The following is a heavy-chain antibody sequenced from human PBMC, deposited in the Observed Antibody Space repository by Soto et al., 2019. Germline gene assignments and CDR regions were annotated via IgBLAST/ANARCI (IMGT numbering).Heavy chain of an antibody. V-gene: IGHV4-4*02. J-gene: IGHJ3*02. Sequence: QVQLQESGPGLVKPSGTLSLTCAVSGVSISIPNWWAWVRQAPGKGLEWIGEIDHSGTTNYNPSLNGRVTISLDRSKNQFSLRLTYVAAADTAVYFCARGKFYAFDIWGQGTMVTVSS. CDR1: GVSISIPNW. CDR3: ARGKFYAFDI. CDR2: IDHSGTT.